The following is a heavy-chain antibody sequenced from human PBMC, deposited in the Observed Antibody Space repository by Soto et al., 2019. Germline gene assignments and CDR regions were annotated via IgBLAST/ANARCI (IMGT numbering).Heavy chain of an antibody. CDR2: IWYDGSNK. CDR3: ASGSSGSWYNEYYFDY. V-gene: IGHV3-33*01. D-gene: IGHD6-13*01. Sequence: PGGSLRLSCAASGFTFSSYGMHWVRQAPGKGLEWVAVIWYDGSNKYYADSVKGRFTISRDNSKNTLYLQMNSLRAEDTAVYYCASGSSGSWYNEYYFDYWGQGXLVTVSS. CDR1: GFTFSSYG. J-gene: IGHJ4*02.